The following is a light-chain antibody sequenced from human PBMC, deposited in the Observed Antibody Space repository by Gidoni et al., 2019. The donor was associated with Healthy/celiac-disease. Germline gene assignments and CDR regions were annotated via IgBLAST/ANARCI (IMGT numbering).Light chain of an antibody. CDR2: AAS. CDR3: QQYYSTPPT. J-gene: IGKJ1*01. V-gene: IGKV1-NL1*01. Sequence: DLQMPQSPSSLSASVGDRVTITCRASQGISNSLAWYQQKPGKAPKLLLYAASRLESGVPSRFSGSGSGTDYTLTISSLQPEDFATYYCQQYYSTPPTFGQXTKVEIK. CDR1: QGISNS.